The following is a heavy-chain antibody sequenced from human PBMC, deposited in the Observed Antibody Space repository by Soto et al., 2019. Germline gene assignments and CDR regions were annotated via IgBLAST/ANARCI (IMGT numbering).Heavy chain of an antibody. D-gene: IGHD3-22*01. CDR1: GFTFSSYA. J-gene: IGHJ6*02. CDR3: AKAYYYDSSGEPNYYYGMDV. CDR2: ISGSGGST. Sequence: VQLVESGGGLVQPGGSLRLSCAASGFTFSSYAMSWVRQAPGKGLEWVSAISGSGGSTYYADSVKGRFTISRDNSKNTRYLQMNSLRAEDTAVYYCAKAYYYDSSGEPNYYYGMDVWGQGTTVTVSS. V-gene: IGHV3-23*04.